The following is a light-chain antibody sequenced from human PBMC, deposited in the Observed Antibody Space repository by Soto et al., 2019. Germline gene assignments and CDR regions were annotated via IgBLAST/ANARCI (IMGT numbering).Light chain of an antibody. CDR1: QSVSSSH. Sequence: EIVLTQSQDTLSLSPGESASLSCRARQSVSSSHLAWYQQKPGQTPRLLSYDASNSATGIPARFSGSGSGTDFTLTISSLEPEDFAVYYCQQRANWWTFGQGTKVDIK. J-gene: IGKJ1*01. CDR2: DAS. CDR3: QQRANWWT. V-gene: IGKV3-11*01.